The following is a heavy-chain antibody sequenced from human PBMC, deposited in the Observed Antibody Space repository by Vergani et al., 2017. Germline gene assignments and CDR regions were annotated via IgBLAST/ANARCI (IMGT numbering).Heavy chain of an antibody. CDR2: INPNSGGT. J-gene: IGHJ5*02. CDR1: GYTFTGYY. V-gene: IGHV1-2*02. Sequence: QMQLVQSGAEVKKPGASVKVSCKASGYTFTGYYMHWVRQAPGQGLEWMGWINPNSGGTNYAQKFQGRVTMTRDTSISTAYMELSRLRSDDTAVYYCAGTRRYYDFWSGYYWFDPWGQGTLVTVSS. D-gene: IGHD3-3*01. CDR3: AGTRRYYDFWSGYYWFDP.